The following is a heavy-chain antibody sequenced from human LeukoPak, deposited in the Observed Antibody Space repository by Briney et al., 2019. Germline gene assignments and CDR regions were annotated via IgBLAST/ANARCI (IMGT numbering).Heavy chain of an antibody. CDR3: ARTYDFWSGSSPAY. V-gene: IGHV4-34*01. CDR1: GGPFSGYY. D-gene: IGHD3-3*01. J-gene: IGHJ4*02. CDR2: INHSGST. Sequence: PSETLSLTCAVYGGPFSGYYWSWIRQPPGKGLEWIGEINHSGSTNYNPSLKSRVTISVDTSKNQFSLKLSSVTAADTAVYYCARTYDFWSGSSPAYWGQGTLVTVSS.